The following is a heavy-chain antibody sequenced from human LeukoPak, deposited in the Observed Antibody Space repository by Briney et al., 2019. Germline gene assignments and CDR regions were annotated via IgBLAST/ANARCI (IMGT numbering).Heavy chain of an antibody. Sequence: GGSLRLSCAASGFSFSSYWMHWVRQTPGKGLVWVSHINSDGSWTGYADPVKGRFTISKDNAKNTVYLQMNNLRAEDTAVYYCVSFYETNWGRGTLVTVSS. CDR1: GFSFSSYW. CDR3: VSFYETN. D-gene: IGHD2-2*01. J-gene: IGHJ4*02. V-gene: IGHV3-74*01. CDR2: INSDGSWT.